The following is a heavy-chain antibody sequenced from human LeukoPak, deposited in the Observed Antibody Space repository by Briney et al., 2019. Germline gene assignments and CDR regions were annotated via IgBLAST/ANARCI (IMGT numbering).Heavy chain of an antibody. J-gene: IGHJ5*02. CDR2: INPSGGST. V-gene: IGHV1-46*01. CDR1: GYTFTSYY. CDR3: ARAHYDFWSGYYIWFDP. Sequence: ASVKVSCKASGYTFTSYYMHWVRQAPGQGLEWMGIINPSGGSTSYAQKFQGRVTMTRDMSTSTVYMELSSLRSEDTAVYYCARAHYDFWSGYYIWFDPWGQGTLVTVSS. D-gene: IGHD3-3*01.